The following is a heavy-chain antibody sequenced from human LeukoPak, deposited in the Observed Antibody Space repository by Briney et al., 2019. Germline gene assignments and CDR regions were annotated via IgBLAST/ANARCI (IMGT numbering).Heavy chain of an antibody. J-gene: IGHJ4*02. Sequence: SETLSLTCTVSGASISSYYWSWIRQPPGKGLEWVGYINYSGNTNYNPSLKSRVTISVDTSKNQSSLKLSSVTAADTAVYYCARAHTTWIDYWGQGSLVTVSS. D-gene: IGHD1-26*01. CDR2: INYSGNT. CDR1: GASISSYY. CDR3: ARAHTTWIDY. V-gene: IGHV4-59*01.